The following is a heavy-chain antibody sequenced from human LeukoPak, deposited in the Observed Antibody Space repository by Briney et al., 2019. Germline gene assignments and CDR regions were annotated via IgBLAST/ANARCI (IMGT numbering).Heavy chain of an antibody. V-gene: IGHV4-59*01. Sequence: SETLSLTCTVSGGSISSYYWTWIRQPPGKGLEWIGYIYYSGSTNYNPSLKSRITISVDTSKNQFSLKLTSVTAADTAVYYCARGVNSGYFDYCGQGTLVTVSS. D-gene: IGHD1-26*01. CDR1: GGSISSYY. CDR3: ARGVNSGYFDY. J-gene: IGHJ4*02. CDR2: IYYSGST.